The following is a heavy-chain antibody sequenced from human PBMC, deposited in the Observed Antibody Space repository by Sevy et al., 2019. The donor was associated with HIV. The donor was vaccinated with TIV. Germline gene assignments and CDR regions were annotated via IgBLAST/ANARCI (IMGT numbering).Heavy chain of an antibody. Sequence: GGSLRLSCAASGLIFSDYYMGWVRQAPGKGLEWVADISSGNTYTNYADSVKGRFTISRDNAKKSPYLQMNTLRAEDTAVYYCARLRVIASAPYYFDYWGQGALVTVSS. CDR1: GLIFSDYY. CDR2: ISSGNTYT. J-gene: IGHJ4*02. CDR3: ARLRVIASAPYYFDY. V-gene: IGHV3-11*06. D-gene: IGHD2-21*01.